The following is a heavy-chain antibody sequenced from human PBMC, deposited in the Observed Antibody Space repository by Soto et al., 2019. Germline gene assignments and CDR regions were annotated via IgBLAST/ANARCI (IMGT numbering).Heavy chain of an antibody. D-gene: IGHD2-21*01. CDR3: ARLRIATNNYKWFDP. J-gene: IGHJ5*02. CDR1: GGSISSGDYY. Sequence: SETLSLTCTVSGGSISSGDYYWSWIRQVPGKGLEWIGHIYVTGAVDYNPSLRDRITISQDTSERQFSLNLRLVTAADTAVYYCARLRIATNNYKWFDPWGQGTLVTVSS. CDR2: IYVTGAV. V-gene: IGHV4-31*03.